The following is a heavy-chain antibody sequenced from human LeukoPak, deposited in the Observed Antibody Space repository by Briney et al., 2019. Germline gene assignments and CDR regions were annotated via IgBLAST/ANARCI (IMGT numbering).Heavy chain of an antibody. J-gene: IGHJ4*02. Sequence: ASVKVSCKASGYTFTSYYIRWVRQAPGQGLEWMGIIYPSGGSTSYAQKFQGRVTMTRDTSTSTVYMELSSLRSEDTAVYYCARWGSGSYNIDYWGQGTLVTVSS. D-gene: IGHD1-26*01. CDR1: GYTFTSYY. CDR3: ARWGSGSYNIDY. CDR2: IYPSGGST. V-gene: IGHV1-46*01.